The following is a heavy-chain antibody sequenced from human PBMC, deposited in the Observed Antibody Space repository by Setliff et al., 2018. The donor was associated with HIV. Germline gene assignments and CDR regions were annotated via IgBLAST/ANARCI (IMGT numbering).Heavy chain of an antibody. J-gene: IGHJ4*02. CDR3: APRHHKYGFL. V-gene: IGHV4-4*02. CDR2: VFHSGSA. CDR1: GGPLNSRNW. D-gene: IGHD3-10*01. Sequence: SETLSLTCAVSGGPLNSRNWWSWVRQPPGKGLEWIGEVFHSGSANSNASLRSRVMISVDTSKNQFSLKLNSVTAADTALYYCAPRHHKYGFLWGQGTLVTVSS.